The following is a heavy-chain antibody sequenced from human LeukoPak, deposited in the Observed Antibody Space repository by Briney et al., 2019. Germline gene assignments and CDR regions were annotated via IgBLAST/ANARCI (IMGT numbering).Heavy chain of an antibody. CDR3: ATYTRHCSGGTCYSIDY. D-gene: IGHD2-15*01. V-gene: IGHV4-59*08. CDR1: GDSISSYH. J-gene: IGHJ4*02. Sequence: SETLFLTCTVSGDSISSYHWTWIRQPPGRGLEWIGYVYYSGSTNYNPSLKSRVTISLDTSNNQFSLKLSSVTAADTAIYYCATYTRHCSGGTCYSIDYWGQGTLVTVSS. CDR2: VYYSGST.